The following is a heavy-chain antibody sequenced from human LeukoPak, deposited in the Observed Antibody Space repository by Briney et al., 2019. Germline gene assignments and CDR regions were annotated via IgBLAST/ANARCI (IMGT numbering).Heavy chain of an antibody. D-gene: IGHD3-10*01. J-gene: IGHJ4*02. Sequence: ASVKVSCKASGYTFTSYDINWVRQATGQGLEWMGWMNPNSGNTGYAQKFQGRVTMTRNTSISTAYMELSSLRSEDTAVYHCARVTMVRGGPGGYWGQGTLVTVSS. CDR3: ARVTMVRGGPGGY. V-gene: IGHV1-8*01. CDR1: GYTFTSYD. CDR2: MNPNSGNT.